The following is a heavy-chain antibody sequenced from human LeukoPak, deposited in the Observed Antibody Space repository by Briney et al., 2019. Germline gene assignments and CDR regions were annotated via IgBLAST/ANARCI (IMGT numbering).Heavy chain of an antibody. D-gene: IGHD2-2*01. CDR3: AKDPGYCSGTTCYRKYYMDV. CDR2: ISGSGSTT. Sequence: PGGSLRLSCAASGFTFSTYAMNWVRQAPGKGLEWVSVISGSGSTTFYADSVKGRFTISRDNSQSTLHLQMNSLRAEDTAVYYCAKDPGYCSGTTCYRKYYMDVWGKGTTVTVSS. J-gene: IGHJ6*03. V-gene: IGHV3-23*01. CDR1: GFTFSTYA.